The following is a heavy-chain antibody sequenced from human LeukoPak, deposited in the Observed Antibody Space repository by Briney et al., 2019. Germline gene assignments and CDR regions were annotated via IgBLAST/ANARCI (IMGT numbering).Heavy chain of an antibody. Sequence: SETLSLTCAVYGGPFSGYYWSWIRQPPGKGLEWIGYIYYSGSTNYNPSLKSRVTISVDTSKNQFSLKLSSVTAADTAVYYCARGGRAYYDVLTGYYSSYFDYWGQGTLVTVSS. CDR2: IYYSGST. CDR1: GGPFSGYY. CDR3: ARGGRAYYDVLTGYYSSYFDY. J-gene: IGHJ4*02. V-gene: IGHV4-59*01. D-gene: IGHD3-9*01.